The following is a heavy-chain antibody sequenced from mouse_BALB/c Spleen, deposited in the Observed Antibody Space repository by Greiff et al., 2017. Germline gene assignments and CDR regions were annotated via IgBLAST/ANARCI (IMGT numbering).Heavy chain of an antibody. Sequence: DVKLVESGGGLVQPGGSLRLSCATSGFTFTDYYMSWVRPPPGKALEWLGFIRNKANGYTTEYSASVKGRFTISRDNSQSILYLQMNTLRAEDSATYYCARDNRFYYYGSAFDYWGQGTTLTVSS. D-gene: IGHD1-1*01. CDR3: ARDNRFYYYGSAFDY. V-gene: IGHV7-3*02. CDR2: IRNKANGYTT. CDR1: GFTFTDYY. J-gene: IGHJ2*01.